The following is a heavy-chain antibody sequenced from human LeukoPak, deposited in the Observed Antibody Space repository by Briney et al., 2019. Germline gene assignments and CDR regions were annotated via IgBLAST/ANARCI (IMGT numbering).Heavy chain of an antibody. D-gene: IGHD1-26*01. J-gene: IGHJ6*03. Sequence: SETLSLTCTVSGGSIRSSSYIWDWIRQPPGKGLKWIGRISYSGSTYYNPSLKSRVTISVDTSKNQFSLKLSSVTAADTAVYYRVRDSGSYYPWVYYYMDVWGKGTTVTISS. CDR1: GGSIRSSSYI. V-gene: IGHV4-39*07. CDR3: VRDSGSYYPWVYYYMDV. CDR2: ISYSGST.